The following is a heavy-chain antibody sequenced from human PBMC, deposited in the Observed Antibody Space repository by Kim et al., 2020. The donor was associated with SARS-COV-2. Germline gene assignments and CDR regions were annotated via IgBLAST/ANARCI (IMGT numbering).Heavy chain of an antibody. CDR1: GYSISSGYY. J-gene: IGHJ4*01. CDR2: IYHSGST. Sequence: SETLSLTCTVSGYSISSGYYWGWIRQPPGKGLEWIGSIYHSGSTYYNPSLKSRVTISVDTSKNQFSLKLSSVTAADTAVYYCAREIGSGSLTAYFDYWG. CDR3: AREIGSGSLTAYFDY. V-gene: IGHV4-38-2*02. D-gene: IGHD1-26*01.